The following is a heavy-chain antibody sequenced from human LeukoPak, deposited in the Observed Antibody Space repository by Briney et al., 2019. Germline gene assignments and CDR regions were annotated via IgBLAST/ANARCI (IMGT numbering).Heavy chain of an antibody. D-gene: IGHD2-15*01. CDR2: IYYSGST. J-gene: IGHJ6*03. CDR3: ARGTLVVVVAATAYYYYYMDV. Sequence: SETLSLTCTVSGDSISSSSYYWGWIRQPPGKGLEWIGSIYYSGSTNYNPSLKSRVTISVDTSKNQFSLKLSSVTAADTAVYYCARGTLVVVVAATAYYYYYMDVWGKGTTVTVSS. CDR1: GDSISSSSYY. V-gene: IGHV4-39*07.